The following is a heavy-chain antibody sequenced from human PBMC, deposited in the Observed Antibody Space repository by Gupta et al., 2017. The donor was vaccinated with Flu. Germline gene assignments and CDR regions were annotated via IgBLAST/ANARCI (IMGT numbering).Heavy chain of an antibody. CDR2: IYYSGNT. V-gene: IGHV4-39*01. CDR1: GGSTSRNSYY. J-gene: IGHJ4*02. D-gene: IGHD2-8*01. Sequence: QLQLQESGPGLVKPSETLSLTCIVSGGSTSRNSYYWGWIRQPPGKGLEWIGSIYYSGNTYYTPSLKSRVTISVDMSKNHFSLKLSSVTAADTAVYYCARHFVGYCTSATCYDENDYWGQGTLVTVSS. CDR3: ARHFVGYCTSATCYDENDY.